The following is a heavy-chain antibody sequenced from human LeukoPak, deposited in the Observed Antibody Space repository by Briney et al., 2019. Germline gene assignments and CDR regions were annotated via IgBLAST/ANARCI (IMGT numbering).Heavy chain of an antibody. Sequence: GGSLRLSCAASGFTFSTYALSWVRQAPGKGLEWVSLISGTGYRTDYADSVKGRFTISRDNSKNTLYLQMNSLKAEDTAVYYCAKHLRTNFWFFDHWGQGTLVTVSS. V-gene: IGHV3-23*01. D-gene: IGHD3-9*01. J-gene: IGHJ4*02. CDR2: ISGTGYRT. CDR1: GFTFSTYA. CDR3: AKHLRTNFWFFDH.